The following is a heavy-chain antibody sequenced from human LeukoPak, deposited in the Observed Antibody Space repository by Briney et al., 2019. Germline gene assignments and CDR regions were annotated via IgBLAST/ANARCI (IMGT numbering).Heavy chain of an antibody. CDR1: GGSVSSYY. Sequence: SETLSLTCTVSGGSVSSYYWSWIRKPPGKGLGWIGYIYSSENTKYNSSLESRVTMSLDTSKNQFFLKLSSVTAADTAVYYCARFHSGPSGWYVLWYFDLWGRGTLVSVSS. CDR2: IYSSENT. V-gene: IGHV4-4*09. D-gene: IGHD6-19*01. J-gene: IGHJ2*01. CDR3: ARFHSGPSGWYVLWYFDL.